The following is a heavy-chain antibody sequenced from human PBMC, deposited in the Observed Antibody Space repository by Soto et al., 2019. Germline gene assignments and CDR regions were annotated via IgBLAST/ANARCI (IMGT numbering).Heavy chain of an antibody. CDR2: MNPNSGNT. J-gene: IGHJ6*03. V-gene: IGHV1-8*01. CDR3: ARGVQFKVAGKSFYYMDV. Sequence: GASVKVSCKASGYTFTSYDINWVRQATGQGLEWMGWMNPNSGNTGYAQKFQGRVTMTRNTSISTAYMELSSLRSEDTAVYYCARGVQFKVAGKSFYYMDVWGKGTTVTVSS. CDR1: GYTFTSYD. D-gene: IGHD6-19*01.